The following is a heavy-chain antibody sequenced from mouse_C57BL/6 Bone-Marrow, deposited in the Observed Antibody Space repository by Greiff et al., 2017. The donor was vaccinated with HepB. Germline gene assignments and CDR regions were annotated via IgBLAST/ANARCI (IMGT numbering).Heavy chain of an antibody. J-gene: IGHJ3*01. CDR3: ARFRSPDAY. CDR2: INPYNGGT. CDR1: GYTFTDYY. V-gene: IGHV1-19*01. Sequence: DVKLQESGPVLVKPGASVKMSCKASGYTFTDYYMNWVKQSHGKSLEWIGVINPYNGGTSYNQKFKGKATLTVDKSSSTAYMELNSLTSEDSAVYYCARFRSPDAYWGQGTLVTVSA.